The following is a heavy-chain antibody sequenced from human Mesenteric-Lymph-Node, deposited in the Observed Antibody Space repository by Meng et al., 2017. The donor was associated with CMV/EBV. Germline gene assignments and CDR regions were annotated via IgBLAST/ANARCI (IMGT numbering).Heavy chain of an antibody. D-gene: IGHD3-10*01. J-gene: IGHJ6*02. CDR2: IYYSGAT. CDR3: ARERASDHYYGMDV. V-gene: IGHV4-30-4*08. CDR1: GDSFTSGEYY. Sequence: SGDSFTSGEYYWTWIRQPPGKGLESLGHIYYSGATYYSPSLRSRLMISLGTPKNQFSLQLRFVTAADTAIYYCARERASDHYYGMDVWGPGTTVTVSS.